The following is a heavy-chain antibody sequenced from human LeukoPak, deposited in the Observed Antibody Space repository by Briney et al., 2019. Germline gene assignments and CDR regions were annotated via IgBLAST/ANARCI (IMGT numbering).Heavy chain of an antibody. D-gene: IGHD3-10*01. J-gene: IGHJ4*02. CDR2: IYSGGST. V-gene: IGHV3-53*01. CDR3: ARVTTVYYGSGSYYNVDY. Sequence: GGSLRLSCAASGFTVSKKYMSWVRQAPGKGLEWVSVIYSGGSTYYADSAKGRFTISRDNSKNTLYVEMNSLRAEDTAGYYCARVTTVYYGSGSYYNVDYWGQGTLVTVSS. CDR1: GFTVSKKY.